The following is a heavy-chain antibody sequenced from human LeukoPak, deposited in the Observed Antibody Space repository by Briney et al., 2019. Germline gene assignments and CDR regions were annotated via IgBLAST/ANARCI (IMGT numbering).Heavy chain of an antibody. CDR3: ARDKGSSRGGFGDS. CDR1: GASISSYD. J-gene: IGHJ5*02. Sequence: SETLSLTCPVSGASISSYDCCWDRPPPTHGLEWYGYIYYNGNTNYNPSLGGRVTISVDTSKNQFSLKLSSVTAADTAVYYCARDKGSSRGGFGDSWGQGTLVTVSS. V-gene: IGHV4-59*12. CDR2: IYYNGNT. D-gene: IGHD3-10*01.